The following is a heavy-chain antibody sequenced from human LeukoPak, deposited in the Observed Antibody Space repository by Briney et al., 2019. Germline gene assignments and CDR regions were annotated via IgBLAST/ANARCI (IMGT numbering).Heavy chain of an antibody. V-gene: IGHV4-61*02. CDR2: IYTSGST. J-gene: IGHJ4*02. D-gene: IGHD2-8*01. CDR3: ASVHCTNGVCYRYFDY. Sequence: PPETLSLTCTVSGGSIRRGSYYWTWIRQPAGKGLEWIGRIYTSGSTNYNPSLKSRVTISVDTSKNQFSLKLSSVTAADTAVYYCASVHCTNGVCYRYFDYWGQGTLVTVSS. CDR1: GGSIRRGSYY.